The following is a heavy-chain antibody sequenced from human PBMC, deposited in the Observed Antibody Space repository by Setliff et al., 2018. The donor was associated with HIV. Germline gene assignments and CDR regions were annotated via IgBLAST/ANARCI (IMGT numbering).Heavy chain of an antibody. Sequence: SETLSLTCAVSGSSISSGYYWGWIRQPPGKGLEWIGTIYHSGSTYYNPSLKSRVTISVDTSKNKFSLKLSSVTAADTAVYYCARWGATINYHYYYMDVWGKGTTVTVSS. CDR2: IYHSGST. CDR1: GSSISSGYY. V-gene: IGHV4-38-2*01. J-gene: IGHJ6*03. D-gene: IGHD5-12*01. CDR3: ARWGATINYHYYYMDV.